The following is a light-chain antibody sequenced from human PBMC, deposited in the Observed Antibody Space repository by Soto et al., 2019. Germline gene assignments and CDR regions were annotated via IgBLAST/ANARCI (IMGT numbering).Light chain of an antibody. CDR3: HHVDNRPLT. CDR2: DAS. V-gene: IGKV3-11*01. CDR1: QSVGNN. J-gene: IGKJ4*01. Sequence: EIVLTQSPATLSLSPGERATLSCRASQSVGNNLAWYQQKPGQAPRLLIYDASKRATGIPARFSGSGSGTDFSLTIRSLEPEDFAVYYCHHVDNRPLTFGGGTKVESK.